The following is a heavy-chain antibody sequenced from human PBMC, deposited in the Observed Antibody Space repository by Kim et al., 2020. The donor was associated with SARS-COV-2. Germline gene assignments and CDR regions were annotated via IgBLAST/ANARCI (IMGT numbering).Heavy chain of an antibody. CDR1: GGSFSGYY. CDR2: INHSGST. V-gene: IGHV4-34*01. J-gene: IGHJ5*02. CDR3: ARGLRYCSSTSCYKAWFDP. Sequence: SETLSLTCAVYGGSFSGYYWSWIRQPPGKGLEWIGEINHSGSTNYNPSLKSRVTISVDTSKNQFSLKLSSVTAADTAVYYCARGLRYCSSTSCYKAWFDPWGQGTLVTVSS. D-gene: IGHD2-2*02.